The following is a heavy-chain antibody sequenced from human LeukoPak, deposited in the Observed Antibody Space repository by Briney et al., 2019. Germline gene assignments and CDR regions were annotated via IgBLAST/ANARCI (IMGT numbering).Heavy chain of an antibody. V-gene: IGHV4-39*07. CDR3: ARVETVTHVGRWFDP. CDR2: IYYSGST. CDR1: GGSITNDNYY. Sequence: PSETLSLTCTVPGGSITNDNYYWAWIRQPPGKGLEWIGSIYYSGSTYYNPSLKSRVTISVDRSKNQFSLKLSSVTAADTAVYYCARVETVTHVGRWFDPWGQGTLVTVSS. D-gene: IGHD4-17*01. J-gene: IGHJ5*02.